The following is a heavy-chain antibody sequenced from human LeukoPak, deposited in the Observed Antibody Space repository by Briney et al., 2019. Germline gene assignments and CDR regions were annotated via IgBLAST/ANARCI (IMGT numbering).Heavy chain of an antibody. Sequence: GGSLRLSCAASGFTFSSYSMNWVRQAPGKGLEWVSSISSSSSYIYYADSVKGRFTISRDNAKNSLYLQMNSLRAEDTAVYYCARDQAPYDSSGKGFDPWGQGTLVTVSS. CDR1: GFTFSSYS. CDR2: ISSSSSYI. D-gene: IGHD3-22*01. J-gene: IGHJ5*02. V-gene: IGHV3-21*01. CDR3: ARDQAPYDSSGKGFDP.